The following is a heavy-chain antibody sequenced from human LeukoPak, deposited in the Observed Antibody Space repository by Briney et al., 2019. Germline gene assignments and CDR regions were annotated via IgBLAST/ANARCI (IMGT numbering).Heavy chain of an antibody. CDR2: INHSGST. V-gene: IGHV4-39*01. D-gene: IGHD6-13*01. Sequence: SETLSLTCTVSGASINSDTYYWSWIRQPPGKGLEWIGEINHSGSTNYNPSLKSRVTISVDTSKNQFSLKLSSVTAADTAVYYCARHRYARIAAAGTHSTSYYYYYMDVWGKGTTVTISS. J-gene: IGHJ6*03. CDR1: GASINSDTYY. CDR3: ARHRYARIAAAGTHSTSYYYYYMDV.